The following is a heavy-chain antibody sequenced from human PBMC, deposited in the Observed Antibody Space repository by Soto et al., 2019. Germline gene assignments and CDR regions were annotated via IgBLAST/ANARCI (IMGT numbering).Heavy chain of an antibody. J-gene: IGHJ6*02. CDR1: GGNPSNSA. CDR3: AGGRIVVAGSSAYYGMDV. CDR2: IIPVFGIV. D-gene: IGHD6-19*01. Sequence: QVHLLLQSGAEVKKPGSSVKVSCKASGGNPSNSAISWVRQAPGRGLEWMGGIIPVFGIVSYAQNFQGRVTITADESTSTAYRELSSLRSEDTAVYFCAGGRIVVAGSSAYYGMDVWGQGTTVTVSS. V-gene: IGHV1-69*01.